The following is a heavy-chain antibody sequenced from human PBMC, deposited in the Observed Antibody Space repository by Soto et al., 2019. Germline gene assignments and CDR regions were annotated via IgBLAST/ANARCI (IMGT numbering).Heavy chain of an antibody. J-gene: IGHJ6*03. D-gene: IGHD2-15*01. CDR1: GFTFSSYG. Sequence: GGSLRLSCAASGFTFSSYGMHWVRQAPGKGLEWVAVIWYDGSNKYYADSVKGRFTISRDNSKNTLYLQMNSLRAEDTAVYYCAKGYCSGGSCYLVGDYYYYYMDVWGKGTTVTVSS. CDR2: IWYDGSNK. CDR3: AKGYCSGGSCYLVGDYYYYYMDV. V-gene: IGHV3-33*06.